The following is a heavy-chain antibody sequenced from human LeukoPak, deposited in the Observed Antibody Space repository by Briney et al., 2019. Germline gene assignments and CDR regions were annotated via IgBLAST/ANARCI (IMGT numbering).Heavy chain of an antibody. J-gene: IGHJ4*02. CDR1: GFTFGKYW. CDR3: AMAAGTEYYFDY. D-gene: IGHD6-13*01. CDR2: IYHSGST. Sequence: GSLRLSCVASGFTFGKYWMSWVRQPPGKGLEWIGEIYHSGSTNYNPSLKSRVTISVDKSKNQFSLKLSSVTAADTAVYYCAMAAGTEYYFDYWGQGTLVTVSS. V-gene: IGHV4-4*02.